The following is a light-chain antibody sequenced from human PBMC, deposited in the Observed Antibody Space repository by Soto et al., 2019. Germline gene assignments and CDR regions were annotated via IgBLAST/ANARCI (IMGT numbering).Light chain of an antibody. CDR3: QHYNLWPPWT. CDR1: QSISSN. J-gene: IGKJ1*01. CDR2: GAS. V-gene: IGKV3-15*01. Sequence: EIVMTQSPATLSVSPGERATLSCRASQSISSNLAWYQQKPGQAPRLLIYGASTRATGIPARFSGSGSGTEFTLTISSLQYEDFAVYYCQHYNLWPPWTFGQGTKVEIK.